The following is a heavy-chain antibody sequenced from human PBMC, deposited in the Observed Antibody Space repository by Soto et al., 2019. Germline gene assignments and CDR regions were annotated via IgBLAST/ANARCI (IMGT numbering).Heavy chain of an antibody. V-gene: IGHV3-53*02. D-gene: IGHD2-15*01. CDR1: EFSVSSNY. J-gene: IGHJ4*02. Sequence: EVRLLETGGGLIQPGGSLRLSCAASEFSVSSNYMSCVRQAPGKGLQWVEVIYSRGTIYYADSVKGRFTISRDSAKNTVYLLMASLRGEVTAVYFCAREPFCQKSPDSSGFINWGPGTMVTFSS. CDR3: AREPFCQKSPDSSGFIN. CDR2: IYSRGTI.